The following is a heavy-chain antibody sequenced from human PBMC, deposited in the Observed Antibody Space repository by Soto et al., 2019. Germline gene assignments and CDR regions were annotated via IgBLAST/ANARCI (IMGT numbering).Heavy chain of an antibody. V-gene: IGHV3-53*01. CDR2: IYSGGST. CDR3: ASEYYDYVWGSYQV. CDR1: GFTVSSNY. Sequence: GGSLRLSCAASGFTVSSNYMSWVRQAPGKGLEWVSVIYSGGSTYYADSVKGRFTISRDNSKNTLYLQMNSLRAEDTAVYYCASEYYDYVWGSYQVWGQGTMVTVSS. D-gene: IGHD3-16*02. J-gene: IGHJ3*01.